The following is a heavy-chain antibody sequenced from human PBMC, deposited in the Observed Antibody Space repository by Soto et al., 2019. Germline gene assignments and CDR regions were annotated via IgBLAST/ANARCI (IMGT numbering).Heavy chain of an antibody. J-gene: IGHJ6*02. CDR3: ARMVRSRYYYGMDV. CDR2: IFSNDEK. Sequence: QVTLKESGPVLVKPTETLTLTCTVSGFSLSNARMGVSWIRQPPGKALEWLAHIFSNDEKSYSTSLKSRLTISKDTSKSPVVLTMTNMDPVDTATYYCARMVRSRYYYGMDVWGQGTTVTVSS. V-gene: IGHV2-26*01. CDR1: GFSLSNARMG.